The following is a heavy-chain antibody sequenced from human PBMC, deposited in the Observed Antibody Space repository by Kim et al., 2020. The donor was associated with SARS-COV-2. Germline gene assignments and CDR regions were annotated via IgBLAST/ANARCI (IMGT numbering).Heavy chain of an antibody. V-gene: IGHV1-46*01. D-gene: IGHD3-10*01. J-gene: IGHJ4*02. CDR3: ARETALRSGSQWVY. Sequence: AQKFQGRVTMTRDTSTSTVYMELSSLRSEDTAVYYCARETALRSGSQWVYWGQGTLVTVSS.